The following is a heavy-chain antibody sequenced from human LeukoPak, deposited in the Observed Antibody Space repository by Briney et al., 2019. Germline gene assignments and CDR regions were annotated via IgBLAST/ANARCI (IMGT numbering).Heavy chain of an antibody. D-gene: IGHD1-26*01. V-gene: IGHV3-64*02. Sequence: GGSLRLSCVASGFSFRNYAIHWVRQAPGKGLEYVSVINTDGRITYYADSVKGRFTITRDNSKNTVYLQMGSLRGEDMAVYYCTRDGGSFCDFDYWGQGALVTVSS. CDR2: INTDGRIT. J-gene: IGHJ4*02. CDR3: TRDGGSFCDFDY. CDR1: GFSFRNYA.